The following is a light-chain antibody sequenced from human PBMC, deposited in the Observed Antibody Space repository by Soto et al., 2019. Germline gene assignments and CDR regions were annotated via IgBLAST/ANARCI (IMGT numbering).Light chain of an antibody. V-gene: IGKV3-11*01. CDR3: QHRSNWSYT. CDR1: QSVSSY. J-gene: IGKJ2*01. Sequence: EIVLTQSPATLSLSPGERATLSCRASQSVSSYLAWYQQKPGQAPGLLIYDASNRATGIPARFSGSGSGTDFTITISSLEHEDFAFYYCQHRSNWSYTFGQGTKLEIK. CDR2: DAS.